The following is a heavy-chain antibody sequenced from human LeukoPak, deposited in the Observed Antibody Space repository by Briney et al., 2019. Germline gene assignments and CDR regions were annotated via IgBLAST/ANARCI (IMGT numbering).Heavy chain of an antibody. V-gene: IGHV3-7*01. Sequence: TGGSLRLSCAASGSTFSSYWMSWVRQAPGKGLEWVANIKQDGSEKYYVDSVKGRFTISRDNAKNSLYLQMNSLRAEDTAVYYCARDKVVGATYFDYWGQGTLVTVSS. CDR1: GSTFSSYW. CDR3: ARDKVVGATYFDY. J-gene: IGHJ4*02. CDR2: IKQDGSEK. D-gene: IGHD2-15*01.